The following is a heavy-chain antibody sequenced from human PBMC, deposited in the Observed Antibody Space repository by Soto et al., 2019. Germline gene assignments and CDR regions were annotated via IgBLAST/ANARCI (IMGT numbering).Heavy chain of an antibody. CDR2: IDHSGST. J-gene: IGHJ5*02. D-gene: IGHD3-10*01. V-gene: IGHV4-30-2*01. CDR3: ARSPPAFGCFDP. CDR1: GGSISRGCYS. Sequence: NRCLTYAGSGGSISRGCYSGSWIRQPPGKGLEWIGYIDHSGSTYYNPSLKKPLTISVDRCKNQFSLKLSSVTAADTAVYYCARSPPAFGCFDPWGQGIPVTVSS.